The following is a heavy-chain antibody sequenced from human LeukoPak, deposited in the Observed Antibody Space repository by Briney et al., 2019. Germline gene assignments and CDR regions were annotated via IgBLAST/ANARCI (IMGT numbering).Heavy chain of an antibody. D-gene: IGHD3-22*01. CDR2: INHSGST. Sequence: KASETLSLTCTVSGGSLSDFYWSWIRQPPGKGLEWIGEINHSGSTNYNPSLKSRVTISVDTSKNQFSLKLSSVTAADTAVYYCARVGITMIVVVPANYYFDYWGQGTLVTVSS. CDR1: GGSLSDFY. CDR3: ARVGITMIVVVPANYYFDY. J-gene: IGHJ4*02. V-gene: IGHV4-34*01.